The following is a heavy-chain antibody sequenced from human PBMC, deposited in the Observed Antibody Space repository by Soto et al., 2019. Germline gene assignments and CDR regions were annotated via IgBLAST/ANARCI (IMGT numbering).Heavy chain of an antibody. Sequence: GGSLRLSCAASGFTFSSYAMHWVRQAPGKGLEWVAVISHDGSNKYYADSVKGRFTISRDNSKNTLYLQMNSLRAEDTAVYYCARYSSSSYFDYWGQGTLVTVSS. CDR1: GFTFSSYA. CDR3: ARYSSSSYFDY. D-gene: IGHD6-6*01. CDR2: ISHDGSNK. V-gene: IGHV3-30-3*01. J-gene: IGHJ4*02.